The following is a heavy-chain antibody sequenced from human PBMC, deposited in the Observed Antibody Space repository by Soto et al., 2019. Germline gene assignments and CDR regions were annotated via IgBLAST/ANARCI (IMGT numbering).Heavy chain of an antibody. Sequence: VQLVESGGGVVQPGNSLRLSCAGSGFPFSAEAMHWVRQAPGKGLEWVAAISYDGNNKNHADSVKSRFTVSRDNSKNTLYLQIYSLRPEDTAVYYCARDYSSGWCLDYWGQGSLVTVSS. V-gene: IGHV3-30-3*01. CDR2: ISYDGNNK. CDR1: GFPFSAEA. D-gene: IGHD6-13*01. CDR3: ARDYSSGWCLDY. J-gene: IGHJ4*02.